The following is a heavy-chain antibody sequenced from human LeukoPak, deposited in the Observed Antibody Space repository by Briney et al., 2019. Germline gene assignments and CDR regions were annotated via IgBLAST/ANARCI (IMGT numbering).Heavy chain of an antibody. Sequence: PSETLSLTCTVSGGSISSSSYYWGWIRQPPGKGLEWIGSIYYSGSTYYNPSLKSRVTISVDTSKNQFSLKLSPVTAADTAVYYCARPGGYCSGGSCSDAFDIWGQGTMVTVSS. D-gene: IGHD2-15*01. CDR1: GGSISSSSYY. V-gene: IGHV4-39*01. J-gene: IGHJ3*02. CDR3: ARPGGYCSGGSCSDAFDI. CDR2: IYYSGST.